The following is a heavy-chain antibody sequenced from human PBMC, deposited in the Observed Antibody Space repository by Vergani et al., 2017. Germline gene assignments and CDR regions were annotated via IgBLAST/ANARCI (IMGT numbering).Heavy chain of an antibody. D-gene: IGHD6-19*01. Sequence: QVQLVESGGGVVQPGGSLRLSCGASGFTFSNYGMHWVRQAPGKGLEWVTFIRYDGSHEYYIDSVKGRFTISRDNSKNTLFLQMNSLRPEDTAVYYCARDTVTGSRYFDYWGQGTLVTVSS. V-gene: IGHV3-30*02. CDR3: ARDTVTGSRYFDY. CDR2: IRYDGSHE. CDR1: GFTFSNYG. J-gene: IGHJ4*02.